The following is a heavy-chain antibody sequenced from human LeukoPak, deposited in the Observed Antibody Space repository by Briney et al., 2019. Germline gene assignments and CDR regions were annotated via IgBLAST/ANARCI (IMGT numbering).Heavy chain of an antibody. CDR1: GGTFSSYA. V-gene: IGHV1-69*04. CDR2: IIPILGIA. J-gene: IGHJ6*02. Sequence: SVKVSRKASGGTFSSYAISWVRQAPGQGLEWMGRIIPILGIANYAQKFQGRVTITADKSTSTAYMELSSLRSEDTAVYYCARVYYYGSGRDYYYGMDVWGQGTTVTVSS. D-gene: IGHD3-10*01. CDR3: ARVYYYGSGRDYYYGMDV.